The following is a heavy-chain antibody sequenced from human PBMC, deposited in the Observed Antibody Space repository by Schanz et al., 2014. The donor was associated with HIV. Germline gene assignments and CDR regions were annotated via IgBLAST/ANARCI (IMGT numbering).Heavy chain of an antibody. D-gene: IGHD1-26*01. CDR1: GFTFNTFY. CDR2: ISSGGSTK. J-gene: IGHJ5*02. V-gene: IGHV3-11*01. CDR3: ARDKKSGNNDGGFDP. Sequence: QVQLVESGGALVNPGSSLRLSCAASGFTFNTFYMSWIRQAPGKGLEWISYISSGGSTKYYADSVKGRFTISRDNAKNSLYLQMNSLTPEDTAVYYCARDKKSGNNDGGFDPGGQGTLVTVSS.